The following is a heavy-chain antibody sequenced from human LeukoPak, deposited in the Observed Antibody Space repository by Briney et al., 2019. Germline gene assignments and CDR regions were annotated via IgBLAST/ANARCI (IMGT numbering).Heavy chain of an antibody. Sequence: ASVKVSCKASGGTFSSYEISWVRQATGQGLEWLGWMNPNSGNTGYAQNFQGRVTMTRDTSIDTAYMELTSLRYEDTAVYYCARDYYGSKSSSFDPWGQGTLVTVSS. D-gene: IGHD3-10*01. CDR1: GGTFSSYE. J-gene: IGHJ5*02. CDR3: ARDYYGSKSSSFDP. CDR2: MNPNSGNT. V-gene: IGHV1-8*02.